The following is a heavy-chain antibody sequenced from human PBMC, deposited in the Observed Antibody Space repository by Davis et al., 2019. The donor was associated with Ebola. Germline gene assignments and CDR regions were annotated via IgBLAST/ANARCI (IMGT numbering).Heavy chain of an antibody. Sequence: ASVKVSCKASGYTFTGYYMHWVRQAPGQGLEWMGIINPSGGSTSYAQKFQGRVTMTRDTSTSTVYMELSSLRSEDTAVYYCARDGGHCSGGSCYLVSYYYYGMDVWGQGTTVTVSS. J-gene: IGHJ6*02. D-gene: IGHD2-15*01. CDR2: INPSGGST. CDR1: GYTFTGYY. V-gene: IGHV1-46*01. CDR3: ARDGGHCSGGSCYLVSYYYYGMDV.